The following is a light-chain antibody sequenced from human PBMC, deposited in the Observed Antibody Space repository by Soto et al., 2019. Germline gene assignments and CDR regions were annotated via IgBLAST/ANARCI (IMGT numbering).Light chain of an antibody. Sequence: IVLTQSPSTLSLSPGQRPTLPCRASQSLSNSFIAWYQQKPGQAPRLXIYDTSSRATGIPDRFSGSGSGTDFNLTISRLEPEDFSVFYCQQYGTSEIIFGQGTRLEIK. CDR1: QSLSNSF. V-gene: IGKV3-20*01. CDR3: QQYGTSEII. CDR2: DTS. J-gene: IGKJ5*01.